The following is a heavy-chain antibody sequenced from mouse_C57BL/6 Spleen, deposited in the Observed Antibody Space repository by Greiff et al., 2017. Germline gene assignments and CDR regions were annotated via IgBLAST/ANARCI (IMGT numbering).Heavy chain of an antibody. CDR2: IWSGGST. CDR1: GFSLTSYG. V-gene: IGHV2-2*01. J-gene: IGHJ3*01. CDR3: ARGGLEVAY. Sequence: QVQLKQSGPGLVQPSQSLSITCTVSGFSLTSYGVHWVRQSPGKGLEWLGVIWSGGSTDSNAAFISRLSISKDNSKSQVFFKMNSLQADDTAIYYCARGGLEVAYWGQGTLVTVSA.